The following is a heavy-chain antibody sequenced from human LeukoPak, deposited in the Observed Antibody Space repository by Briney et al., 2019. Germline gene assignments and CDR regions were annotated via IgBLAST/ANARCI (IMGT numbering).Heavy chain of an antibody. J-gene: IGHJ6*03. CDR2: IYHSGST. CDR1: GYSISSGYY. CDR3: ARASYCGGDCYSDYYYYYMDV. D-gene: IGHD2-21*02. V-gene: IGHV4-38-2*02. Sequence: SETLSLTCTVSGYSISSGYYWGWIRQPPGKGLEWIGSIYHSGSTYYNPSLKSRVTISVDTSKNQFSLKLSSVTAADTAVYYCARASYCGGDCYSDYYYYYMDVWGKGTTVTVSS.